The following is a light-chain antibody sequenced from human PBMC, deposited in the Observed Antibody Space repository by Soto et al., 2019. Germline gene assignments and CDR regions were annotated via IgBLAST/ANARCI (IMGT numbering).Light chain of an antibody. J-gene: IGLJ3*02. CDR1: SSDVGGYNY. CDR2: DVS. CDR3: ISYAGSYNGV. Sequence: QSVLTQPRSVSGSPGQSVTISCTGTSSDVGGYNYVSWYQQHPGKAPKLMIYDVSKRPSGVPDRFSGSKSGNTASLTISGLQAEDEADYYCISYAGSYNGVFGGGTKVTVL. V-gene: IGLV2-11*01.